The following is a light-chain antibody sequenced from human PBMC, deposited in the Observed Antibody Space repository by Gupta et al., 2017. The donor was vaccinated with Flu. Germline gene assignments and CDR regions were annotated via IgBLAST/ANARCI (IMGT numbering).Light chain of an antibody. CDR2: WAS. CDR1: QSFLYNSNNKDY. V-gene: IGKV4-1*01. CDR3: QQYYNTPVT. Sequence: SLGGRAPINCKSSQSFLYNSNNKDYLAWYQQRPGQPPKLLIYWASTRESGVPDRFSGSGSGTDFTLTINSLQAEDVAVYYCQQYYNTPVTFGGGTKVEIK. J-gene: IGKJ4*01.